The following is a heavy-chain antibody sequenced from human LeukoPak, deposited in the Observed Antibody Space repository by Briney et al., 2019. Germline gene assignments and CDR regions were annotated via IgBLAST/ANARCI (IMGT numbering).Heavy chain of an antibody. V-gene: IGHV3-23*01. Sequence: GGSLRLSCAASGFTFSQYTMSWVRQAPGKGLEWVSAIVGGGETTFYADPVKGRFTISRDNSKNIMYLQMNSLRVEDTAVHYCAKDRWILRFFDWLLSNWGQGTLVTVSS. D-gene: IGHD3-9*01. CDR3: AKDRWILRFFDWLLSN. J-gene: IGHJ4*02. CDR2: IVGGGETT. CDR1: GFTFSQYT.